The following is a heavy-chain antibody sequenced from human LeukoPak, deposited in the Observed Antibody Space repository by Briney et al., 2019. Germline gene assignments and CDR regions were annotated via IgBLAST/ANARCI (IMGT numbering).Heavy chain of an antibody. J-gene: IGHJ4*02. CDR2: MSSSGGSA. CDR3: AKDIGDYGDYPDF. V-gene: IGHV3-23*01. Sequence: GGSLRLSCAASGVTFSDYAMTWVRQAPGKGVEWVSHMSSSGGSAHSAGSVKGRFTISRDNSKNTLYLHMNSLRAGDTAVFFCAKDIGDYGDYPDFWGQGTLVTVSS. D-gene: IGHD4-17*01. CDR1: GVTFSDYA.